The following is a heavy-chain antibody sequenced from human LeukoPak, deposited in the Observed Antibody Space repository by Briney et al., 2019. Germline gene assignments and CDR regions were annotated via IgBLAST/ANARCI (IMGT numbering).Heavy chain of an antibody. J-gene: IGHJ6*03. CDR2: ISYDGSNN. CDR1: GFTFSSYA. Sequence: GRSLRLSCAASGFTFSSYAMHWVRQAPGKGLEWVAVISYDGSNNYYADSVKGRFPFSIDNPKNTLYLQMISLRAEDTAVYYCAKDLREWLVLLFSYMDVWGKGTTVTVSS. D-gene: IGHD6-19*01. CDR3: AKDLREWLVLLFSYMDV. V-gene: IGHV3-30*18.